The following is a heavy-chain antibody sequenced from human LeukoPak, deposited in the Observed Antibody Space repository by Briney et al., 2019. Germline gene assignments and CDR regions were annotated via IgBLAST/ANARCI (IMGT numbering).Heavy chain of an antibody. CDR3: AKDGGGYGRIDY. D-gene: IGHD5-12*01. V-gene: IGHV3-23*01. CDR2: SGTGGST. Sequence: PGGSLRLSCAAYGFTFVSYAMTWVRQARGKGREWDSTSGTGGSTYYADSVKGRFTISRDNSKNTLYLQMNSLRTEDTAVYYCAKDGGGYGRIDYWGQGTLVTVSS. CDR1: GFTFVSYA. J-gene: IGHJ4*02.